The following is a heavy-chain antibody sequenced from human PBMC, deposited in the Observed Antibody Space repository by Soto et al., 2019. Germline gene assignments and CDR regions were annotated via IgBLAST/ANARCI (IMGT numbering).Heavy chain of an antibody. CDR2: ITSSSSTI. V-gene: IGHV3-48*02. D-gene: IGHD2-2*02. Sequence: PEGSLILSWGSSGCTFSRYIMYWVRQAPGKGLEWVSYITSSSSTIYYADSVKGRFTSSRDNAKNSLYLQMNSLRDEDTAVYYCARGRGYCSGISCYIDYWGQGILVNLSS. J-gene: IGHJ4*02. CDR3: ARGRGYCSGISCYIDY. CDR1: GCTFSRYI.